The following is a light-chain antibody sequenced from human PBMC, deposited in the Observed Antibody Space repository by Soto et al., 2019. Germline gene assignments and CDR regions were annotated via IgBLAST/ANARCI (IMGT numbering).Light chain of an antibody. CDR1: SSNIGAGYD. J-gene: IGLJ2*01. CDR3: QSYDSRLSGFVV. Sequence: QTVVTQPPSVSGAPGQRVTISCTGSSSNIGAGYDVHWYQQLPGTAPKLLIFGNNNRPSGVPDRFSGSKSGTSASLAITGLQAEDEADYYCQSYDSRLSGFVVFGGGTKLTVL. CDR2: GNN. V-gene: IGLV1-40*01.